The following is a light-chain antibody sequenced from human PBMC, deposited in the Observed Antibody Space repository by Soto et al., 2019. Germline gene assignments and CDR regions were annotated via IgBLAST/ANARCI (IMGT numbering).Light chain of an antibody. CDR1: QTINSW. CDR3: QQYNAYPLT. CDR2: KAS. J-gene: IGKJ4*01. V-gene: IGKV1-5*03. Sequence: DIQMTQSPSTLSASVGDRVTITCRASQTINSWLAWYQQKPGRVPSLLIYKASSLESEVPSRFSGSGSGTEFTLTISSLQPDDFATYYCQQYNAYPLTFGGGTKVEIK.